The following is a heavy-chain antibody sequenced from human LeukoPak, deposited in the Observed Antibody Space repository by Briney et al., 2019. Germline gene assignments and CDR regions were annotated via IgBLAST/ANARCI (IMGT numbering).Heavy chain of an antibody. CDR2: IRSKANDYAT. J-gene: IGHJ6*03. Sequence: GGSLKLSCAASGITFDGSPIHWVRQASGKGLEWVGRIRSKANDYATGYGASVKGRLIISRDDSKNMSYLEMNSLTTEDTAVYFCQAYYYYYMDVWGKGTTVTVSS. CDR1: GITFDGSP. CDR3: QAYYYYYMDV. V-gene: IGHV3-73*01.